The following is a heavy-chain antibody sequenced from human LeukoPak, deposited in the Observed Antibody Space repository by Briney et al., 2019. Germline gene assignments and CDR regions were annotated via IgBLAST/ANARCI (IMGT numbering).Heavy chain of an antibody. J-gene: IGHJ4*02. V-gene: IGHV3-30-3*01. Sequence: GGSLRLSCAASGLTFSSYAMHWVRQAPGKGLEWVAVISYDGSNKYYADSVKGRFTISRDNSKNTLYLQMNSLRAEDTAVYYCASGQALTGFRTFDYWGQGTLVTVSS. CDR2: ISYDGSNK. CDR1: GLTFSSYA. CDR3: ASGQALTGFRTFDY. D-gene: IGHD3-9*01.